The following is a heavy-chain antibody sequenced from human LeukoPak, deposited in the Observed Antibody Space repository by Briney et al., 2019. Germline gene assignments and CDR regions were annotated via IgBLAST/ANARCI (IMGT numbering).Heavy chain of an antibody. D-gene: IGHD3-9*01. CDR1: GDSISRYY. V-gene: IGHV4-59*01. CDR3: ARGLVIGHTFDY. CDR2: IYYSGST. Sequence: SETLSLTCTVYGDSISRYYWSWIRQPPGKGLEWIGYIYYSGSTNYNPSLKSRVTISADTSKNQFSLKLSSVTAADTAVYYCARGLVIGHTFDYWGQGNLVTVSS. J-gene: IGHJ4*02.